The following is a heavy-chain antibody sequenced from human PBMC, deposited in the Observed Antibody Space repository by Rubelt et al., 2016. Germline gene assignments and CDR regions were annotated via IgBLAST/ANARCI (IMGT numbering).Heavy chain of an antibody. CDR1: GGSFSGYY. CDR2: INHSGST. Sequence: QVQLQESGPGLVKPSETLSLTCTVYGGSFSGYYWSWIRQPPGKGLEWIGEINHSGSTNYNPSLKSRVTISVETSKNQFSLKLSSGTAADTAVYYCARYIKASVRGVIGAASLFDYWGQGTLVAVSS. D-gene: IGHD3-10*01. V-gene: IGHV4-34*10. J-gene: IGHJ4*02. CDR3: ARYIKASVRGVIGAASLFDY.